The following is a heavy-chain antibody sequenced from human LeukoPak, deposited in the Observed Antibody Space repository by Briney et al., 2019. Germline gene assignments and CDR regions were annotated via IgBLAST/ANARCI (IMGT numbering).Heavy chain of an antibody. V-gene: IGHV3-21*01. CDR2: ISSSSYI. CDR3: ARRGRGALDYYFDY. D-gene: IGHD3-10*01. Sequence: GGSLRLSCAASGFTFSSYSMTWVRQAPGKGLEWVSSISSSSYIYYADSVKGRFTISRDNAKNSLYLQMNSLRAEDTAVYYCARRGRGALDYYFDYWGQGTLVTVSS. J-gene: IGHJ4*02. CDR1: GFTFSSYS.